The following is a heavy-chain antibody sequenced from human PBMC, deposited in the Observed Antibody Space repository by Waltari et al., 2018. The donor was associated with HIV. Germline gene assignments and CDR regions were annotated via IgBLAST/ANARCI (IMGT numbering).Heavy chain of an antibody. V-gene: IGHV3-23*01. CDR3: ARQSLGSFDY. J-gene: IGHJ4*02. CDR2: ITVSGGST. Sequence: EVQLLESGGGLVQPGGSLRLSCATSGFTFRSRSLSWVRQAPRKGLEWVSAITVSGGSTYYADSVKGRFTISRDNSKNTLYLQMDSLRAEDTAVYYCARQSLGSFDYWGQGTLVTVSS. D-gene: IGHD7-27*01. CDR1: GFTFRSRS.